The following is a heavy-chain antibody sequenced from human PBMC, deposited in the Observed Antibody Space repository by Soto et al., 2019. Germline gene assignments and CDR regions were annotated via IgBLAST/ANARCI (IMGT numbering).Heavy chain of an antibody. CDR1: GFTFSSYA. D-gene: IGHD3-10*01. CDR2: ISYDGSNK. V-gene: IGHV3-30-3*01. J-gene: IGHJ3*02. Sequence: GGSLRLSCAASGFTFSSYAMHWVRQAPGKGLEWVAVISYDGSNKYYADSVKGRFTISGDNSKNTLYLQMNSLRAEDTAVYYCAGHPAWFGADAFDIWGQGTMVTVSS. CDR3: AGHPAWFGADAFDI.